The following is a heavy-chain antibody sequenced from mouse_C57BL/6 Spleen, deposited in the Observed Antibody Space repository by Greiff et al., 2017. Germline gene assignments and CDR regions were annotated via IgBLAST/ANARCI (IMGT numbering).Heavy chain of an antibody. D-gene: IGHD1-1*01. CDR3: TVVEKTSCGY. CDR1: GYTFTDYN. CDR2: INPNNGGT. V-gene: IGHV1-22*01. Sequence: EVQLQQSGTELVTPGASVKMSCKASGYTFTDYNMHWVKQSHGKSLEWSGYINPNNGGTSYNQKFKGKATLTVNKSSSTAYMELRSLTSEDSAVYYCTVVEKTSCGYWGQGTTLTVSS. J-gene: IGHJ2*01.